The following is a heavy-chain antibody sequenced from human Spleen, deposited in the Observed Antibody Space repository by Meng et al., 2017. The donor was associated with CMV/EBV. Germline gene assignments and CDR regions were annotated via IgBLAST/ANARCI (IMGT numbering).Heavy chain of an antibody. J-gene: IGHJ4*02. D-gene: IGHD3-10*01. V-gene: IGHV3-21*01. Sequence: GESLKISCAASGLTFISYAMSWVRQAPGKGLEWVSSISSSSSYIYYADSVKGRFTISRDNAKNSLYLQMNSLRAEDTAVYYCARDLVDGSGSFVPFDYWGQGTLVTVSS. CDR1: GLTFISYA. CDR3: ARDLVDGSGSFVPFDY. CDR2: ISSSSSYI.